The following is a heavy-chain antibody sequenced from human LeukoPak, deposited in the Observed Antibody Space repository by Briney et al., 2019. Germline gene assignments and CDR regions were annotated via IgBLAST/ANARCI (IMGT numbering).Heavy chain of an antibody. V-gene: IGHV1-69*01. D-gene: IGHD2-8*01. J-gene: IGHJ4*02. CDR1: GGTFSSYA. Sequence: SVKVSCKASGGTFSSYAISWVRQAPGQGLEWMGGIIPIFGTANYAQKFQGRVTITADESTSTAYMELSSLRSEDTAVYYCARESDCTNGVCYRPFDYWGQGTLVTVSS. CDR2: IIPIFGTA. CDR3: ARESDCTNGVCYRPFDY.